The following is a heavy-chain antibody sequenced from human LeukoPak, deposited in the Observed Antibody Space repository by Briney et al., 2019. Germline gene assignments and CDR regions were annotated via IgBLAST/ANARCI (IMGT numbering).Heavy chain of an antibody. CDR1: GFTFSTYG. CDR2: IWYDGSNK. D-gene: IGHD6-19*01. V-gene: IGHV3-33*01. Sequence: GGSLRLSCAASGFTFSTYGMHWVRQAPGKGLEWLAVIWYDGSNKYYADSAKDRFTISRDNSKNTLYLQMNSLRAEDTAVYYCASTSGWYEPIDYWGQGTLVTVSS. CDR3: ASTSGWYEPIDY. J-gene: IGHJ4*02.